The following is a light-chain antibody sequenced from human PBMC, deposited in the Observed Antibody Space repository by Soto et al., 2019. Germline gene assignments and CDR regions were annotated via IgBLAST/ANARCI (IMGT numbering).Light chain of an antibody. J-gene: IGKJ4*01. CDR3: QQFSSYPLT. CDR1: QTVRNNY. V-gene: IGKV3-20*01. CDR2: DAS. Sequence: EVVMRQSPAPLSVSPGEGATLSCRASQTVRNNYLAWYQQKPGQAPRLMIYDASSRATGIPDRFSGGGSGTDFTLTISRLEPEDVAVYYCQQFSSYPLTLGGGTKVDIK.